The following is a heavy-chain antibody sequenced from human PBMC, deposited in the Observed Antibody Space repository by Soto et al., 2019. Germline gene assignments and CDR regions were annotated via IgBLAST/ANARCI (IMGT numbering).Heavy chain of an antibody. Sequence: HWRSLRLCCAASGFTFSSYAMHWVRQAPGNGLEYVSAISSNGGSTYYANSVKGRFTISRDNSKNTLYLQMGSLRAEDMAVYYCARQRYSGYDPPTPHDYYYYYMDVWGKGTTVTVSS. CDR3: ARQRYSGYDPPTPHDYYYYYMDV. V-gene: IGHV3-64*01. D-gene: IGHD5-12*01. CDR1: GFTFSSYA. J-gene: IGHJ6*03. CDR2: ISSNGGST.